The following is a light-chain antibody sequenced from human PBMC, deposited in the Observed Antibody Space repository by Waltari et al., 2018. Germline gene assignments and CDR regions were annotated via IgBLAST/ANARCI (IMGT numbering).Light chain of an antibody. J-gene: IGLJ2*01. CDR2: EVS. CDR1: SSDVGGYNY. Sequence: QSALTQPPSASGSPGQSVTISCTGTSSDVGGYNYVSWYQHPPGKAPNLMIFEVSKRPSGVPDRVSGSKSGNTASLTVSGLQADDEAEYYCSSYAGSNNFVVFGGGTKLTVL. CDR3: SSYAGSNNFVV. V-gene: IGLV2-8*01.